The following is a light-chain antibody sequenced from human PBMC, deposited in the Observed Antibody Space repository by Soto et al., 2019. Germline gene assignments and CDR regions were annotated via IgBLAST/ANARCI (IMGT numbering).Light chain of an antibody. J-gene: IGKJ3*01. CDR1: RHVYINA. CDR3: QQYDASPFT. Sequence: VVLTQSPATLSLSPGERATLSCRASRHVYINALAWYQQKPGRTPTLLIFGASTRATDIPDRFSGTGSGTDFSLTINGVEPEDFAVYYCQQYDASPFTFGPGTRVEI. V-gene: IGKV3-20*01. CDR2: GAS.